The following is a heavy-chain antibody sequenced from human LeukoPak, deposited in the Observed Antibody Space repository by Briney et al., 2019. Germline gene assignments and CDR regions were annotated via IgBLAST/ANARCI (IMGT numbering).Heavy chain of an antibody. J-gene: IGHJ4*02. CDR3: AKDRSGYVFDY. Sequence: QPGRSLRLSCAASGFTFSSYGMHWVRQAPGKGLEWVAVISYDGSNKYYADSVKGRFTISRDNSKNTLYLQMNSLRAEDTAVYYCAKDRSGYVFDYWGQRTLVTVSS. V-gene: IGHV3-30*18. CDR1: GFTFSSYG. D-gene: IGHD5-12*01. CDR2: ISYDGSNK.